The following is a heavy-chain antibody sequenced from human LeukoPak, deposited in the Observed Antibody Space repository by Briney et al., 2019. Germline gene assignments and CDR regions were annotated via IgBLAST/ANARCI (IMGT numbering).Heavy chain of an antibody. CDR3: ARTSRTSGTTLPGDAIDI. D-gene: IGHD1-1*01. V-gene: IGHV4-39*07. CDR1: SGSISSSSYY. CDR2: LHFSGST. Sequence: KPSETLSLTCTVSSGSISSSSYYWAWIRQPPGKGLEWIGSLHFSGSTYYNLSLKSRVTMSVDTSKNQFSLKMTSVTAADTAIFYCARTSRTSGTTLPGDAIDIWGQGTMVTVSS. J-gene: IGHJ3*02.